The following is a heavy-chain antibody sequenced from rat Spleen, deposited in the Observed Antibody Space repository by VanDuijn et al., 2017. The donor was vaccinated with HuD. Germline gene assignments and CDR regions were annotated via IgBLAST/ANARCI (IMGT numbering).Heavy chain of an antibody. CDR1: GFIFSNYG. J-gene: IGHJ2*01. D-gene: IGHD1-4*01. CDR3: ARRDSGYTDYFDY. CDR2: LSYDGITT. Sequence: EVQLVESGGGLVQPGRSLKLSCAASGFIFSNYGMAWVRQAPTKGLEWVATLSYDGITTYYRDSVKGRFTISRDIAKSTLFLQMDSLGSEDTATYYCARRDSGYTDYFDYWGQGVMVTVSS. V-gene: IGHV5-29*01.